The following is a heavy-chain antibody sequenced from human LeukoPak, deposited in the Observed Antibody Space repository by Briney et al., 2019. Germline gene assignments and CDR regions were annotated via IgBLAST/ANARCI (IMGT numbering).Heavy chain of an antibody. Sequence: SETLSLTCTVSGGSISSYYWSWIRQPPGKGLEWIGYIYYSGSTNYNPSLKSRVTISVDTSKNQFSLKLSSVTAADTAVYYCASLRYDFWSGYYLGLDYWGQGTLVTVSA. CDR2: IYYSGST. D-gene: IGHD3-3*01. CDR1: GGSISSYY. J-gene: IGHJ4*02. CDR3: ASLRYDFWSGYYLGLDY. V-gene: IGHV4-59*01.